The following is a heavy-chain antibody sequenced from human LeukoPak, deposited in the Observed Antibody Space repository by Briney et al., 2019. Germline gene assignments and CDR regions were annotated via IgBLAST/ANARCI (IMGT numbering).Heavy chain of an antibody. V-gene: IGHV4-61*02. CDR2: ISSSGST. J-gene: IGHJ3*02. D-gene: IGHD3-9*01. CDR3: ARDGGRYFDRLGHDAFDI. Sequence: SQTLSLTCTVSGDSISSGEYYWSWIRQPAGKGLEWIGRISSSGSTNYNPSLKSRVTISTDTSKNQFSLRLSSVTAADTAVYYCARDGGRYFDRLGHDAFDIWGQGTLVTVSS. CDR1: GDSISSGEYY.